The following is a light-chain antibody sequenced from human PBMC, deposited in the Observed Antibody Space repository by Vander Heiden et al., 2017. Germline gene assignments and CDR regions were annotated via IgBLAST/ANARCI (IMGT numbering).Light chain of an antibody. CDR1: QTISGR. CDR2: EAS. V-gene: IGKV1-5*03. Sequence: DIQMTQSPSTLSASVGDRGAITCRASQTISGRLAWYQQKPGEAPRFLIYEASSLESGVPSRFSGSGSGTEFTLTISRLQPDDFATYSCQQYSTLPLTFGQGTKVEIK. J-gene: IGKJ4*01. CDR3: QQYSTLPLT.